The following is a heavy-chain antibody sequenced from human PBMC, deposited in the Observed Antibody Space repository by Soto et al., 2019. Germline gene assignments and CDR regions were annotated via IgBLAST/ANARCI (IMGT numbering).Heavy chain of an antibody. CDR1: GYMFTNDA. D-gene: IGHD3-10*01. J-gene: IGHJ6*01. CDR2: INAGNGNT. Sequence: ASVKVFGKTSGYMFTNDAMHWVRQAPGQRLEWMGRINAGNGNTEYSQKFQGRVTITSDTSARAAYMELSSLRSEDTAVYFCGVVGAYYYGTYSKDGWG. V-gene: IGHV1-3*01. CDR3: GVVGAYYYGTYSKDG.